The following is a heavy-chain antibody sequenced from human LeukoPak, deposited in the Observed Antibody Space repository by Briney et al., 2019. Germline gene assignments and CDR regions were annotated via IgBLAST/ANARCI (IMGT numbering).Heavy chain of an antibody. CDR2: ISGNGNA. D-gene: IGHD1-26*01. Sequence: PSETLSLTCTVSSGSISTSNYYWGWVRQAPGKGLEWVSAISGNGNAYYADSVKGRFTISRDNSKNTLYLQMNSLRAEDTAVYYCAKRGAEVGTTVAPGDYWGQGTLVTVSS. V-gene: IGHV3-23*01. CDR1: SGSISTSNYY. J-gene: IGHJ4*02. CDR3: AKRGAEVGTTVAPGDY.